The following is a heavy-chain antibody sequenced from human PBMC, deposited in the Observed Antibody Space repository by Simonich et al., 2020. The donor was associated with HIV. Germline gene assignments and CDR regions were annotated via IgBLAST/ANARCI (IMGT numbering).Heavy chain of an antibody. D-gene: IGHD3-10*01. Sequence: QVQLVQSGAEVKKPGSSVKVSCKASGGTFSSFAISWVGQAPGLGLEWVGVNIPIFGTANYAQMFQGRVMITADESTSTAYMELSSLRSEDTGIYYCARKGGGRGVYYFDYWGQGTLVTVSS. J-gene: IGHJ4*02. V-gene: IGHV1-69*13. CDR1: GGTFSSFA. CDR3: ARKGGGRGVYYFDY. CDR2: NIPIFGTA.